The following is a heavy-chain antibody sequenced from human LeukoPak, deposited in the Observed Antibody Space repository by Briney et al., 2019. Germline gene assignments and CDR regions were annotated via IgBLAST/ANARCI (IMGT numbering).Heavy chain of an antibody. J-gene: IGHJ5*02. CDR3: ARVGGSGSYSWFDP. D-gene: IGHD3-10*01. Sequence: SETLSLTCTVSGGSISSGDYYWSWIRQPPGKGLEWIGYIYYSGSTYYNPSLKSRVTISVDTSKNQFSLKLSSVTAADTAVYYCARVGGSGSYSWFDPWGQGTLVTVSS. V-gene: IGHV4-30-4*01. CDR1: GGSISSGDYY. CDR2: IYYSGST.